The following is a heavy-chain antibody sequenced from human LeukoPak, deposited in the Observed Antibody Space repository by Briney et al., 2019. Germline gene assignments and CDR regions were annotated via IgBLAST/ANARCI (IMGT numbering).Heavy chain of an antibody. CDR1: GFTFSSYG. CDR3: ARDRFPYGDYDFDY. CDR2: IWYDGSNK. J-gene: IGHJ4*02. Sequence: GGSLRLPCAASGFTFSSYGMHWVRQAPGKGLEWVAVIWYDGSNKYYADSVKGRFTISRDNSKNTLYLQMNSLRAEDTAVYYCARDRFPYGDYDFDYWGQGTLVTVSS. V-gene: IGHV3-33*01. D-gene: IGHD4-17*01.